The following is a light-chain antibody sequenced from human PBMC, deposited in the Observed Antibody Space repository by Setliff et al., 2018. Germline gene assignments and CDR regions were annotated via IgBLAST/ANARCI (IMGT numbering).Light chain of an antibody. V-gene: IGLV7-46*01. Sequence: QPVVTQEPSLTVSPGGTVTLTCGSSSGAVTNGHYPYWFQQRPGQAPTTLIYDTSNKYSWTPARFSGSLLGGKAALTLSGAQPEDEADYFCFLSYYGTVVFGGGTKGTV. CDR1: SGAVTNGHY. J-gene: IGLJ2*01. CDR3: FLSYYGTVV. CDR2: DTS.